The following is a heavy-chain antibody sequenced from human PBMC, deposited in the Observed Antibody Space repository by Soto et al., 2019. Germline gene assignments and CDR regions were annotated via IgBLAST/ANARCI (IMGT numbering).Heavy chain of an antibody. V-gene: IGHV3-30*04. Sequence: GSLRRCGAASGXTLRSYNIHWVRRAPDKGVEGGAVISYDGVNQYHADSVKGRFTLSRDKSKNTLYLQMNSLRAEHTAVYYWARSPSGSYPEFDYWGQGTLCTVS. CDR2: ISYDGVNQ. J-gene: IGHJ4*02. D-gene: IGHD3-16*02. CDR1: GXTLRSYN. CDR3: ARSPSGSYPEFDY.